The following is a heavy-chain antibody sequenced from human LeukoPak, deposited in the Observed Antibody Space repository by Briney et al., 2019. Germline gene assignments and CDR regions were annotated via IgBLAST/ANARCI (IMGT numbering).Heavy chain of an antibody. D-gene: IGHD3-16*01. Sequence: SETLSLTCTVSGGSISSYYWSWIRQPPGKGLEWIGYIYYNGSTNYNPSLKSRVTISVDTSKNQFSLKLSSVTAADTAVYYCARVMITPVAFDIWGQGTMVTVSS. CDR1: GGSISSYY. CDR2: IYYNGST. CDR3: ARVMITPVAFDI. J-gene: IGHJ3*02. V-gene: IGHV4-59*01.